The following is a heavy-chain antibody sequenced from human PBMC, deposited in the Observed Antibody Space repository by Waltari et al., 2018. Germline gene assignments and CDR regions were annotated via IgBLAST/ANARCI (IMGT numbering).Heavy chain of an antibody. Sequence: EVRLAESGGGLVKPGGSLRLSCPPYGFAFSDYDMNWVRQAPGTGLEWVSSIGGTHSNIFYADSVKGRFTVSRDNAKNSLYLQMDNLRAEDSGLYFCTRDLYGSGGDWFDPWGQGTLVTVSS. D-gene: IGHD3-10*01. V-gene: IGHV3-21*03. CDR3: TRDLYGSGGDWFDP. CDR1: GFAFSDYD. CDR2: IGGTHSNI. J-gene: IGHJ5*02.